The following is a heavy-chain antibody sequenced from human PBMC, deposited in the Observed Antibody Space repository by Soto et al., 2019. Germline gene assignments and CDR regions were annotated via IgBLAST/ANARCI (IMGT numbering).Heavy chain of an antibody. CDR1: GGTFSSYA. V-gene: IGHV1-69*06. J-gene: IGHJ5*02. CDR3: AKEQGYDSSGYSRRAFDP. CDR2: IIPIFGTA. Sequence: SVKVSCKASGGTFSSYAISWVRQAPGQGLEWMGGIIPIFGTANYAQKFQGRVTITADNSKNTLYLQMNSLRAEDTAVYYCAKEQGYDSSGYSRRAFDPWGQGTLVTVSS. D-gene: IGHD3-22*01.